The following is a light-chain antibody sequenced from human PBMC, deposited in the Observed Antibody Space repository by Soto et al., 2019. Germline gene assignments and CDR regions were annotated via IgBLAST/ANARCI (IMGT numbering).Light chain of an antibody. J-gene: IGKJ4*01. CDR2: ATS. Sequence: IQMTQSPSSLSASVGDRVTITCRANLSVANYLHWYQQKSGRVPKLLIYATSNLQRGVPSRFSGGGSGTDFSLTISSLRLEDFATYFCQQSHTLPFTFGGGTKVDIK. CDR1: LSVANY. V-gene: IGKV1-39*01. CDR3: QQSHTLPFT.